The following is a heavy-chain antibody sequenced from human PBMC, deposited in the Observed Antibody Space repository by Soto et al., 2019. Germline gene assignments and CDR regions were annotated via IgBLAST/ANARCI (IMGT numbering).Heavy chain of an antibody. CDR3: ARGSWGGDGIDV. CDR1: GFTLSTYT. Sequence: GVLRLSCAASGFTLSTYTINWVHQAPGKGLEWVASISSSSRDIFYADSVKARFTISRGNAKSSVDLQMNSLRVGDTAIYYCARGSWGGDGIDVWGQGTTVNVSS. D-gene: IGHD3-16*01. CDR2: ISSSSRDI. V-gene: IGHV3-21*01. J-gene: IGHJ6*02.